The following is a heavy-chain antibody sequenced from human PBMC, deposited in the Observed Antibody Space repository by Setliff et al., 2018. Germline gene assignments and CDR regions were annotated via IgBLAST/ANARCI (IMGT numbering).Heavy chain of an antibody. J-gene: IGHJ3*02. Sequence: GGSVKVSCKASGGTFSSYAISWVRQAPGQGLEWMGGIIPILGIANYAQKFQGRVTITADKSTSTAYMELSSLRSDDTAVYYCARDSPNYYGSGSYGASDIWGQGTMVTVSS. CDR3: ARDSPNYYGSGSYGASDI. D-gene: IGHD3-10*01. CDR2: IIPILGIA. V-gene: IGHV1-69*10. CDR1: GGTFSSYA.